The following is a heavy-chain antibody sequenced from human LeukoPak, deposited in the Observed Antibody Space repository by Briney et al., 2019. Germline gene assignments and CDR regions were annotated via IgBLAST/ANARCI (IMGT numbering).Heavy chain of an antibody. CDR3: ARAREGGWYFDL. Sequence: SQTLSLTCAISGDSVSSDSAAWNWIRQSPSRGLEWLGRTYYRSRWSNDYAGSVKSRIIINPDTSKNQFSLQLNSVTPEDTAVYYCARAREGGWYFDLWGRGTLVTVSS. CDR1: GDSVSSDSAA. V-gene: IGHV6-1*01. CDR2: TYYRSRWSN. D-gene: IGHD1-26*01. J-gene: IGHJ2*01.